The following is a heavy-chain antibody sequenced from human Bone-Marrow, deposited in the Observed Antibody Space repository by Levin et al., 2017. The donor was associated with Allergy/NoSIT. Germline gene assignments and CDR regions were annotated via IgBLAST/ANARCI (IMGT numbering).Heavy chain of an antibody. CDR3: ARPPNSDDYGAATFDY. CDR2: IDPYNSDT. J-gene: IGHJ4*02. D-gene: IGHD4-17*01. CDR1: GYSFANYW. V-gene: IGHV5-51*01. Sequence: GESLKISCKGIGYSFANYWIGWVRQMPGKGLEWMGIIDPYNSDTKYGPSFQGQVTISVDRSISTAYLHWSSLEASATALYYCARPPNSDDYGAATFDYWGPGTLVTVSS.